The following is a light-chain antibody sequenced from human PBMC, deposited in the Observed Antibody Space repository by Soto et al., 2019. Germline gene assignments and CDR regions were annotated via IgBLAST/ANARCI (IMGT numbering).Light chain of an antibody. J-gene: IGKJ2*01. V-gene: IGKV1-39*01. CDR2: AAS. Sequence: DIPLTQSSSSLSASVGDTVTITCRAGQSVKNYLNWYQLKPGKVPKLLIYAASALQSGVPARFVGGTSGTDFTLTIITLQPEDFATYFCQQTYTDRQTFGQGTKLEI. CDR3: QQTYTDRQT. CDR1: QSVKNY.